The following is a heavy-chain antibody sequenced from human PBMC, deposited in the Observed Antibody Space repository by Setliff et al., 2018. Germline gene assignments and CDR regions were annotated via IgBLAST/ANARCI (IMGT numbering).Heavy chain of an antibody. Sequence: PSETLSLTCAVYGGSFSGYYWSWIRQPPGKGLEWIGEINHSGSTNYNPSLESRVTISVDTSKNQFSLKLSSVTAADTAVYYCARHREWGVFYDAFDIWGQGTMVTVSS. CDR3: ARHREWGVFYDAFDI. CDR2: INHSGST. CDR1: GGSFSGYY. V-gene: IGHV4-34*01. J-gene: IGHJ3*02. D-gene: IGHD3-3*01.